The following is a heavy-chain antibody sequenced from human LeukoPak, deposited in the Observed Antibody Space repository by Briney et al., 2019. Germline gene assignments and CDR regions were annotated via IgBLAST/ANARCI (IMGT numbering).Heavy chain of an antibody. CDR3: ARAPRYYDYDP. V-gene: IGHV4-34*01. J-gene: IGHJ5*02. CDR1: GGSFSGYY. CDR2: INHSGST. Sequence: PSETLSLTCAVYGGSFSGYYWSWIRQPPGKGLEWIGEINHSGSTNYNPSLKSRVTISVDTSKTQFSLKLSSVTAADTAVYYCARAPRYYDYDPWGQGTLVTVSS. D-gene: IGHD3-16*01.